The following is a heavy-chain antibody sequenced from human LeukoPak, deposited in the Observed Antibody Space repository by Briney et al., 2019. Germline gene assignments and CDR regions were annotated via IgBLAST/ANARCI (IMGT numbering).Heavy chain of an antibody. V-gene: IGHV1-69*04. CDR1: GGTFSSYA. CDR2: IIPILGIA. D-gene: IGHD6-13*01. J-gene: IGHJ6*02. CDR3: ARDPIAGYYYYYGMDV. Sequence: PVKVSCKASGGTFSSYAISWVRQAPGQGLEWMGRIIPILGIANYAQKFQGRVTITADKSTSTAYMELSSLRSEDTAVYYCARDPIAGYYYYYGMDVWGQGTTVTVSS.